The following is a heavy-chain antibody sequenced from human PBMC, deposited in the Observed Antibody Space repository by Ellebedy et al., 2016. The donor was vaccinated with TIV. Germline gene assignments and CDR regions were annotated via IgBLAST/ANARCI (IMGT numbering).Heavy chain of an antibody. CDR2: IIPIFGTA. V-gene: IGHV1-69*06. Sequence: SVKVSCXASGGTFSSYAISWVRQAPGQGLEWMGGIIPIFGTANYAQKFQGRVTITADKSTSTAYMELSSLRSEDTAVYYCATILAEGLRGWNYFDYWGQGTLVTVSS. D-gene: IGHD6-19*01. CDR1: GGTFSSYA. CDR3: ATILAEGLRGWNYFDY. J-gene: IGHJ4*02.